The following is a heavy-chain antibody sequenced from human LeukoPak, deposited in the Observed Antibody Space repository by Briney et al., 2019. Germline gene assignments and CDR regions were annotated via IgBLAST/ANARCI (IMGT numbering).Heavy chain of an antibody. CDR3: ARRDGDNDRGFDY. Sequence: GGSLRLSCAASGFTFRHFGMHWVRQAPGRGLEWVTIIWKDGSNKVYADSVEGRFTISRDNSKNTLYLQMNSLRAEDTAVYYCARRDGDNDRGFDYWGQGTQVTVSS. CDR1: GFTFRHFG. CDR2: IWKDGSNK. V-gene: IGHV3-33*01. D-gene: IGHD4-23*01. J-gene: IGHJ4*02.